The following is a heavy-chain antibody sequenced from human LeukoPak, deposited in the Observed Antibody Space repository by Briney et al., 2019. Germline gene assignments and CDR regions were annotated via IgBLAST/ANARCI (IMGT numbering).Heavy chain of an antibody. V-gene: IGHV1-3*01. CDR2: INAGNGNT. CDR3: ARVKDILTGYYRYFDY. Sequence: GASEKVSCKASGYTFTSYAMHWVRQAPGQRLEWMGWINAGNGNTKYSQKFQGRVTITRDTSASTAYMELSSLRSEDTAVYYCARVKDILTGYYRYFDYWGQGTLVTVSS. CDR1: GYTFTSYA. D-gene: IGHD3-9*01. J-gene: IGHJ4*02.